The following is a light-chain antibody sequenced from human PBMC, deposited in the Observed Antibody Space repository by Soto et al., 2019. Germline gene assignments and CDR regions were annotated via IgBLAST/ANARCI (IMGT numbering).Light chain of an antibody. CDR3: LLSYSGAYAV. Sequence: QAVVTQEPSLTVSPGGTVTLTCGSSTGAVTSGHYPYWFQQKPGQAPRTLIYDTSNKHSWTPARFSGSLLGGKAALTLSGTQPEDAAQYYILLSYSGAYAVFGRGTQLTVL. CDR1: TGAVTSGHY. CDR2: DTS. J-gene: IGLJ7*01. V-gene: IGLV7-46*01.